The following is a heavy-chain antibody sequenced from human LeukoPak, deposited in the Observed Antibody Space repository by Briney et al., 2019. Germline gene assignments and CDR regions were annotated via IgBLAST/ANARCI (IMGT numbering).Heavy chain of an antibody. CDR2: IYYSGST. CDR1: GGSIGSGGYY. D-gene: IGHD2-21*02. CDR3: ARVQGVTVFY. V-gene: IGHV4-31*03. Sequence: SETLSLTCTVSGGSIGSGGYYWSWIRQHPGKGLEWIGYIYYSGSTYYNPSLKSRVTISVDTSKNQFSLKLSSVTAADTAVYYCARVQGVTVFYWGQGTLVTVSS. J-gene: IGHJ4*02.